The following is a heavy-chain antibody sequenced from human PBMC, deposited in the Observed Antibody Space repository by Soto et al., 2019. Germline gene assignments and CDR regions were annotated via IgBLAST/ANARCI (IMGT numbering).Heavy chain of an antibody. D-gene: IGHD2-8*01. CDR2: ISYDGSNK. V-gene: IGHV3-30-3*01. CDR3: ASITNGVWEDAFDI. CDR1: GFTFSSYA. J-gene: IGHJ3*02. Sequence: GGSLRLSCAASGFTFSSYAMHWVRQAPGKGLEWVAVISYDGSNKYYADSVKGRFTISRDNSKNTLYLQMNSLRAEDTAVYYCASITNGVWEDAFDIWGQGTMVTVSS.